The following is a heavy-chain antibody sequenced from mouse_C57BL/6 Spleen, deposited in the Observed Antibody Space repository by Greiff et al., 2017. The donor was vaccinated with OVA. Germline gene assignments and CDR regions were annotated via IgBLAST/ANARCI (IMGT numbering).Heavy chain of an antibody. CDR3: ARITTDFAY. CDR1: GFSLTSYG. D-gene: IGHD1-1*01. V-gene: IGHV2-6*01. CDR2: IWGVGST. Sequence: VMLVESGPGLVAPSQSLSITCTVSGFSLTSYGVDWVRQSPGKGLEWLGVIWGVGSTNYNSALKSRLSISKDNSKSQVFLKMNSLQTDDTAMYYCARITTDFAYWGQGTLVTVSA. J-gene: IGHJ3*01.